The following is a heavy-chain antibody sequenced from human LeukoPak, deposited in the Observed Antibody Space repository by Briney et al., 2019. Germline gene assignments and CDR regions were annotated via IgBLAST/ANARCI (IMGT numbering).Heavy chain of an antibody. CDR2: INQVGSEK. CDR3: ARDGSYYGPDY. CDR1: GFTISFYW. D-gene: IGHD3-10*01. J-gene: IGHJ4*02. Sequence: PGVSLRLSCAASGFTISFYWMGWVRQAPGKGLEWVANINQVGSEKNYVDSVKGRFTISRDNAKNSLYLQMNSLRAEDTAMYYCARDGSYYGPDYWGQGALVTVSS. V-gene: IGHV3-7*04.